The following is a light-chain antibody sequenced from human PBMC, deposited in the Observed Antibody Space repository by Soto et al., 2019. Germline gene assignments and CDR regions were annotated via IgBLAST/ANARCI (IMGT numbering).Light chain of an antibody. CDR3: QQYNTYPWT. V-gene: IGKV1-5*03. Sequence: DIQMTQSPSTLSASVGDTVTITCRASQSISNWLAGYQQRPGKAPNLLIYKASSLEGGVPSRFSGSGSGTDFTLTISSLQPDDFATYYCQQYNTYPWTFGQGTRVE. CDR2: KAS. J-gene: IGKJ1*01. CDR1: QSISNW.